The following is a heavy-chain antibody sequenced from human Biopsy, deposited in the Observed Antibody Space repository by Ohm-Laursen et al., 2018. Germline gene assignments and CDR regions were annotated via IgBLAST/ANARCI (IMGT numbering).Heavy chain of an antibody. V-gene: IGHV4-61*03. CDR1: GGSISSGGSY. Sequence: SETLFLTCTVSGGSISSGGSYWSWIRQPPGKGLEWIGHISYTGYTSYKSSLKSRVTISLDTSRKHFSLRLTSLAAADTAVYYCARGSNEYGGLYFPHWGQGTLVTVSS. J-gene: IGHJ1*01. CDR3: ARGSNEYGGLYFPH. CDR2: ISYTGYT. D-gene: IGHD4-23*01.